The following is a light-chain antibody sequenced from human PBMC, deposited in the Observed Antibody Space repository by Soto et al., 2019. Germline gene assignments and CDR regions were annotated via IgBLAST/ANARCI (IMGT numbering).Light chain of an antibody. CDR2: GAS. Sequence: ETLLPQSPATLSVSPGERATLSCRASQSVSTNLAWYQQKPGQGPRLLIFGASTRAIGVPARFSGSGSETEFTLTINGLQSEDSGVYYCLQHYAWPWTFGQGTKVDI. J-gene: IGKJ1*01. CDR3: LQHYAWPWT. V-gene: IGKV3-15*01. CDR1: QSVSTN.